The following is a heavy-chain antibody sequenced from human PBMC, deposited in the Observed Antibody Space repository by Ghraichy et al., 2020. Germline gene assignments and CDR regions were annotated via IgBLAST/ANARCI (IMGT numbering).Heavy chain of an antibody. CDR3: ARDFKNGYGVCVY. J-gene: IGHJ4*02. Sequence: SETLSLTCTVSGGSISIGAYYWSWIRLLPGKGLEWIGYIHYSASTAYNPSLKSRASISVDTSKNQFSLQLSSVTAADTAVYYCARDFKNGYGVCVYWGQGTLVTVSS. CDR2: IHYSAST. CDR1: GGSISIGAYY. D-gene: IGHD4-17*01. V-gene: IGHV4-31*02.